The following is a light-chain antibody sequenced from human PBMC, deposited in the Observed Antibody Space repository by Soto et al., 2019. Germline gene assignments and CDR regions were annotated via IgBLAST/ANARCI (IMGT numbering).Light chain of an antibody. CDR3: QQSYSTPL. Sequence: DIQMTQSPSSLSASVGDRVTITCRASQSISSYLNWYQQKPGKAPKLLIYAASSLQSGAPSRFSGSGSGTDFTLTICSLQPEDFATYYCQQSYSTPLFGPGTKVDIK. CDR2: AAS. CDR1: QSISSY. J-gene: IGKJ3*01. V-gene: IGKV1-39*01.